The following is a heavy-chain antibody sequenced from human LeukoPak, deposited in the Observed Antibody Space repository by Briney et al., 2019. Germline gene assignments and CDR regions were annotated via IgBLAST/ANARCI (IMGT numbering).Heavy chain of an antibody. Sequence: QPGGSLRLSCAASGFTFSSYWMNWVRQAPGKGLEWVATINEDGGNKYYVDSVKGRFTISRDNAKNSLYLQMNSLRAEDTAVYYCATQRKSVPWDYWGQGTLVTVSS. CDR1: GFTFSSYW. CDR2: INEDGGNK. D-gene: IGHD6-19*01. CDR3: ATQRKSVPWDY. J-gene: IGHJ4*02. V-gene: IGHV3-7*01.